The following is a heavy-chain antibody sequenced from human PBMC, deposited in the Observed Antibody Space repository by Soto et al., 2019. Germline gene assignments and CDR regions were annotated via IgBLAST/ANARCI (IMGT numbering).Heavy chain of an antibody. CDR2: INPSGGST. J-gene: IGHJ5*02. D-gene: IGHD6-13*01. V-gene: IGHV1-46*01. CDR3: ARDSDSSSMKRFMLAYNNWFDP. Sequence: QVQLVQSGAEVKKPGASVKVSCKASGYTFTSYYMHWVRQAPGQGLEWMGIINPSGGSTSYAQKFQGRVTMTRDTSTSTVYMELSSLRSEDTAVYYRARDSDSSSMKRFMLAYNNWFDPWGQGTLVTVSS. CDR1: GYTFTSYY.